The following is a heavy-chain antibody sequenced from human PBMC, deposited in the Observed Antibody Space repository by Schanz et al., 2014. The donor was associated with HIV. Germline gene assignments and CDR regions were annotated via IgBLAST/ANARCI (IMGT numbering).Heavy chain of an antibody. CDR1: GFTFSNYW. J-gene: IGHJ1*01. CDR3: AKRGPYTGRYEYFQQ. V-gene: IGHV3-23*04. CDR2: VGYGGDNT. Sequence: EVQLVESGGDLVQPGGSLRLSCAASGFTFSNYWMHWVRLAPGKGLEWVSTVGYGGDNTYYADSVEGRFTISRDNSKNTVYLQMNSLRAEDTALYYCAKRGPYTGRYEYFQQWGQGTLVTVSS. D-gene: IGHD1-26*01.